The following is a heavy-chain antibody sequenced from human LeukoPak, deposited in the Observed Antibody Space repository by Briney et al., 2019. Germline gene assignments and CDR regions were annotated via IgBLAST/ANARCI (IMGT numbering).Heavy chain of an antibody. V-gene: IGHV4-59*01. CDR2: IYYSGST. D-gene: IGHD2-15*01. CDR3: ARSVEGYCSGASCYYYYYYMDV. J-gene: IGHJ6*03. Sequence: SETLSLTCTVSGGSISSYYWSWIRQPPGKGLEWIGYIYYSGSTNYNPSLKSRVTISVDTSKNQFSLKLSSVTAADTAVYYCARSVEGYCSGASCYYYYYYMDVWGKGTTVTISS. CDR1: GGSISSYY.